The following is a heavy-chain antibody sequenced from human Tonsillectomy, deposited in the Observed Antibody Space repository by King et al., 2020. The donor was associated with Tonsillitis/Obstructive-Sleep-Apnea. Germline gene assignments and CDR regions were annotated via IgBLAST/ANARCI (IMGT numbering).Heavy chain of an antibody. D-gene: IGHD3-3*01. J-gene: IGHJ4*02. CDR2: INHSGST. CDR3: ARLPHRITIVGVVIPSKKKSFDY. CDR1: GGSFSGYY. V-gene: IGHV4-34*01. Sequence: VQLPQWGAGLLKPSETLSLTCAVYGGSFSGYYWSWIRQPPGKGLEWIGEINHSGSTNYNPSLKSRVTISVDTSKNQFSLKLSAVTAADTAVYYCARLPHRITIVGVVIPSKKKSFDYWGQGTLVTVSS.